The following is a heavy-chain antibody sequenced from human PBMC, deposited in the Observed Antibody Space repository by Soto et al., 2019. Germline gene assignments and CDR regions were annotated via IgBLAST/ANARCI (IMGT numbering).Heavy chain of an antibody. CDR3: AKTQLDHGYFDL. CDR1: GFTFDDYS. CDR2: ISWNSGSI. Sequence: SLKISFASSGFTFDDYSMHWVRQAPGKGLEWVSGISWNSGSIGYADSVKGRFTISRDNAKNSLYLQMNSLRAEDTALYYCAKTQLDHGYFDLWGRGTLVTVSS. D-gene: IGHD1-1*01. J-gene: IGHJ2*01. V-gene: IGHV3-9*01.